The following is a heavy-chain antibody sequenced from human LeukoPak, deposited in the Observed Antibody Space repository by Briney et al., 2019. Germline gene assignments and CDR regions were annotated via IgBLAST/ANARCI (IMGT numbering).Heavy chain of an antibody. D-gene: IGHD3-10*01. Sequence: PGGSLRLSCAASGFTFDGYAMYWVRQAPGKGLEWVSLISGDGGSTYYADSVKGRFTISRDNNKNSLSLQMNSLRTEDTALYYCAKGVPYGSGSYYNPKYYYYMDVWGKGTTVTVSS. J-gene: IGHJ6*03. V-gene: IGHV3-43*02. CDR3: AKGVPYGSGSYYNPKYYYYMDV. CDR1: GFTFDGYA. CDR2: ISGDGGST.